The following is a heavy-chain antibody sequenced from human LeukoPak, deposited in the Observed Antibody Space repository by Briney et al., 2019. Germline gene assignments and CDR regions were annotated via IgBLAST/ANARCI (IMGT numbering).Heavy chain of an antibody. D-gene: IGHD3-3*01. CDR2: IYYSGST. V-gene: IGHV4-39*01. J-gene: IGHJ4*02. Sequence: SETLSLTCTVSGGSISSSSYYWGWIRQPPGKGLEWIGSIYYSGSTYYNPSLKSRVTISVDTSKNQLSLKLSSVTAADTAVYYCARHSGFLEWLLDYWGQGTLVTVSS. CDR3: ARHSGFLEWLLDY. CDR1: GGSISSSSYY.